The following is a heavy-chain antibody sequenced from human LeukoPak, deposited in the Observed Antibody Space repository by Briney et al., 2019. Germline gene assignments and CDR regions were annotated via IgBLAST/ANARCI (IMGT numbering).Heavy chain of an antibody. CDR3: ARVLAVFGVVIPRYYFDY. Sequence: SQTLSLTCTVSGGSISSGDYYWSWTRQPPGKGLEWIGYIYYSGSTYYNPSLKSRVTISVDTSKNQFSLKLSSVTAADTAVYYCARVLAVFGVVIPRYYFDYWGQGTLVTVSS. CDR2: IYYSGST. V-gene: IGHV4-30-4*08. D-gene: IGHD3-3*01. J-gene: IGHJ4*02. CDR1: GGSISSGDYY.